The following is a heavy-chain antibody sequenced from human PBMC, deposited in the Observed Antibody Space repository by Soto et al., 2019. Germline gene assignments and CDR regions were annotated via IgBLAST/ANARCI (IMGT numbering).Heavy chain of an antibody. J-gene: IGHJ3*01. Sequence: EVPLVESEGGLVQRGGSLRLSCAASGFTFNYYWMHWVRQAPGQGLVWVAHIQSDGSRTTYADSVKGRFTISRDNAKNTMYLQMNSLRAEDTVVYYCARGDLGGFDLWGKGTTVTVSS. D-gene: IGHD2-21*02. V-gene: IGHV3-74*01. CDR3: ARGDLGGFDL. CDR1: GFTFNYYW. CDR2: IQSDGSRT.